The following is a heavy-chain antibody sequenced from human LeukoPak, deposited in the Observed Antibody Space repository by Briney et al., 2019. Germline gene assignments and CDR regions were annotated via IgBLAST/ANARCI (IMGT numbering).Heavy chain of an antibody. D-gene: IGHD6-13*01. CDR2: INHSGST. V-gene: IGHV4-34*01. J-gene: IGHJ4*02. CDR3: ASTFGSSWANY. Sequence: SETPSLTCAVYGGSFSGYYWSWIRQPPGKGLEWIGEINHSGSTNYNPSLKSRVTISVDTSKNQFSLKLSSVTAADTAVYYCASTFGSSWANYWGQGTLVTVSS. CDR1: GGSFSGYY.